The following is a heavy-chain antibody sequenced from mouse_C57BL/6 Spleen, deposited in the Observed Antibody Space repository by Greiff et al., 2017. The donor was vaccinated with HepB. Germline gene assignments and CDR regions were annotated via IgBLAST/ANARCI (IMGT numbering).Heavy chain of an antibody. Sequence: VQLQESGAELVKPGASVKISCKASGYAFSSYWMNWVKQRPGKGLEWIGQIYPGDGDTNYNGKFKGKATLTADKSSSTAYMQRSSLTSEDSAVYFCAREGGTGGYYFDYWGQGTTLTVSS. J-gene: IGHJ2*01. V-gene: IGHV1-80*01. CDR1: GYAFSSYW. D-gene: IGHD4-1*01. CDR2: IYPGDGDT. CDR3: AREGGTGGYYFDY.